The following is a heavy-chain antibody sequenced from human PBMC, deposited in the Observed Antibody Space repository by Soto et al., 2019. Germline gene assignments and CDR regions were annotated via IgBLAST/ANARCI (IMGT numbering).Heavy chain of an antibody. CDR1: GFTFSSYA. V-gene: IGHV3-23*01. CDR2: ISGSGGST. D-gene: IGHD3-22*01. CDR3: AKDRAYYYDSSGYYFNGMDV. Sequence: GGSLRLSCAASGFTFSSYAMSWVRQAPGKGLEWVSAISGSGGSTYYADSVKGRFTISRDNSKNTLYLQMNSLRAEDTAVYYCAKDRAYYYDSSGYYFNGMDVSGQGTTVTVS. J-gene: IGHJ6*02.